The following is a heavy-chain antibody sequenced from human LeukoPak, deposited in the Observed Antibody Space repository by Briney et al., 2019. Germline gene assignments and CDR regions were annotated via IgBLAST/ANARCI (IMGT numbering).Heavy chain of an antibody. CDR1: GGSFNGYY. CDR3: ARGSTNWDGFKGGFDP. D-gene: IGHD1-26*01. J-gene: IGHJ5*02. V-gene: IGHV3-23*01. CDR2: ISVSGAST. Sequence: ETLSLTCAVYGGSFNGYYWSWVRRAPGKGLEWVSAISVSGASTYYADSVKGRFTISRDNSKNTLYLQMNSLRAEDTAVYYCARGSTNWDGFKGGFDPWGQGTLVTVSS.